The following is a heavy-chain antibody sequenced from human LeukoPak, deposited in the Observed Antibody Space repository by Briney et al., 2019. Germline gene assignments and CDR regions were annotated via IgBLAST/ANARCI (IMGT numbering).Heavy chain of an antibody. J-gene: IGHJ4*02. D-gene: IGHD3-3*01. CDR2: ISNDGSRK. CDR1: GFTFSRHG. Sequence: GGSLRLSCAPSGFTFSRHGMHWVRQAPGKGLEWVAIISNDGSRKYYAHSVEGRFTISRDNSKNTLYLQMDSPRAEDTAVYYCARDRAWNYFDYWGQGTLVTVSS. V-gene: IGHV3-30*03. CDR3: ARDRAWNYFDY.